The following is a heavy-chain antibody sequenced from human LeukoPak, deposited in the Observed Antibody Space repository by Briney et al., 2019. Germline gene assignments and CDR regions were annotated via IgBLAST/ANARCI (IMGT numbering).Heavy chain of an antibody. D-gene: IGHD2-21*02. V-gene: IGHV4-30-2*02. Sequence: SETLSLTCTVSGGSISSGGYYWSWIRQPPGKGLEWIGYIYHSGSTYYNPSLKSRVTISVDRSKNQFSLKLSSVTAADTAVYYCARIPEYGDYYFDYWGQGTLVTVSS. J-gene: IGHJ4*02. CDR1: GGSISSGGYY. CDR3: ARIPEYGDYYFDY. CDR2: IYHSGST.